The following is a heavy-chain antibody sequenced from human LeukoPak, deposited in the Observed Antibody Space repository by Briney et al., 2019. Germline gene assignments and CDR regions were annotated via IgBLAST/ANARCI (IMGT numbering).Heavy chain of an antibody. CDR1: GFSFETYA. Sequence: GRSLRLSCAASGFSFETYAMHWVRQAPGQGLEWVALIWHDGSHKFYSNSVRGQFTISRDNSKNTVYLQMNNLRPDDTAVYYCAREIFGSGSSPDFGGQGTLVTVSS. V-gene: IGHV3-33*01. CDR2: IWHDGSHK. CDR3: AREIFGSGSSPDF. D-gene: IGHD3-10*01. J-gene: IGHJ4*02.